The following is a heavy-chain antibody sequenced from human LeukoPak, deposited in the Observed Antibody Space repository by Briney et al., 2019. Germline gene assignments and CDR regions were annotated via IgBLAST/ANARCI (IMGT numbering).Heavy chain of an antibody. V-gene: IGHV4-34*01. CDR3: ARGIWNYDFWSGNTKYNWFDP. Sequence: PSETLSLTCAVYGGSFSGYYWSWIRQPPGKGLEWIGEINHSGSTNYNPSLKSRVTISVDTSKNQFSLKLSSVTAADTAVYYCARGIWNYDFWSGNTKYNWFDPWGQGTLVTVSS. D-gene: IGHD3-3*01. CDR2: INHSGST. J-gene: IGHJ5*02. CDR1: GGSFSGYY.